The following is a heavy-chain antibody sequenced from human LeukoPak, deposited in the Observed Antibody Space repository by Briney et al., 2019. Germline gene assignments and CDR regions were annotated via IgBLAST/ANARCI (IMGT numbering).Heavy chain of an antibody. V-gene: IGHV3-23*01. CDR3: AKTRPPASYYGGNSDFDY. Sequence: GGSLRLSCAASGFTFSSYAMSWVRQAPGKGLEWVSAISGSGGSTYYADSVKGRFTISRDNSKNTLYLQMNSLRAEDTAVYYCAKTRPPASYYGGNSDFDYWGQGTLVTVSS. CDR1: GFTFSSYA. D-gene: IGHD4-23*01. CDR2: ISGSGGST. J-gene: IGHJ4*02.